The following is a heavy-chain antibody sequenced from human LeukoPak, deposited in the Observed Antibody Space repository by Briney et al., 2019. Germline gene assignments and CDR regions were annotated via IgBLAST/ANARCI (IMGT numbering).Heavy chain of an antibody. V-gene: IGHV1-18*01. CDR1: GYTFTSYG. CDR2: ISAYNGNT. D-gene: IGHD3-10*01. J-gene: IGHJ5*02. CDR3: AMAPSGSGSYGP. Sequence: ASVKVSCKASGYTFTSYGISWVRQAPGQGLEWMGWISAYNGNTNYAQKLQGRVTMTTDASTSTAYMELRSLRSDDTAVYYCAMAPSGSGSYGPWGQGTLVTVSS.